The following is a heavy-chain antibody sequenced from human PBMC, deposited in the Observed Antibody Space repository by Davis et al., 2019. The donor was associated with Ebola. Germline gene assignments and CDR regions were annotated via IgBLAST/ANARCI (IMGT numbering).Heavy chain of an antibody. CDR1: GDSIRSYHW. CDR3: AKGPFVAFD. CDR2: IFHNGRT. D-gene: IGHD3-3*01. J-gene: IGHJ4*02. Sequence: SETLSLTCAVSGDSIRSYHWWSWVRQSPERGLEWIGEIFHNGRTNYNPSLQSRVTISVDTSKNAFSLKMTSVTAADTAIYYCAKGPFVAFDWGQGTLVTVSS. V-gene: IGHV4-4*02.